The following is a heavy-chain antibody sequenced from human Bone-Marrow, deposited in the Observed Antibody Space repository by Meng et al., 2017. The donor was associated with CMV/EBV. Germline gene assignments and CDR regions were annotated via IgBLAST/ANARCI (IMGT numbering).Heavy chain of an antibody. CDR2: ISGYNGNT. V-gene: IGHV1-18*01. Sequence: ASVKVSCKASGYAFNTYGISWVRQAPGQGLEWMGWISGYNGNTNYTQKLQGRVTMTTDTSTSTAYMELRSLRSDDTALYYCARDVVVVPPAIKFRGYYGMDVWGQGTTVTVSS. D-gene: IGHD2-2*02. CDR1: GYAFNTYG. J-gene: IGHJ6*02. CDR3: ARDVVVVPPAIKFRGYYGMDV.